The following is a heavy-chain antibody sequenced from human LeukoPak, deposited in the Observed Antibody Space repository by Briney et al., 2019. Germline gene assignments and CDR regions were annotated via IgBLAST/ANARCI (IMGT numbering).Heavy chain of an antibody. CDR2: ISSSSSYI. CDR1: GFTFSDYY. V-gene: IGHV3-11*06. D-gene: IGHD4-17*01. CDR3: ASYGDLDAFDI. Sequence: GGSLRLSCAASGFTFSDYYMSWIRQAPGKGLEWVSSISSSSSYIYYADSVKGRFTISRDNAKNSLYLQMNSLRAEDTAVYYCASYGDLDAFDIWGQGTMVTVSS. J-gene: IGHJ3*02.